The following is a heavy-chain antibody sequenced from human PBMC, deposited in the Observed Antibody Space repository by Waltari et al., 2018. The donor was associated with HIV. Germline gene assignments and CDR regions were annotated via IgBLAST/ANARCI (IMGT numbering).Heavy chain of an antibody. CDR2: IAVGSGNT. CDR3: AAEPHCSSTSCYVLDP. CDR1: GFTFTSSA. Sequence: QMQLVQSGPEVKKPGTSVKVSCKASGFTFTSSAVQWVRQARGQRLEWIGWIAVGSGNTNYAQKLQERVTITRDMSTSTAYMELSSLRSEDTAVYYCAAEPHCSSTSCYVLDPWGQGTLVTVSS. D-gene: IGHD2-2*01. V-gene: IGHV1-58*01. J-gene: IGHJ5*02.